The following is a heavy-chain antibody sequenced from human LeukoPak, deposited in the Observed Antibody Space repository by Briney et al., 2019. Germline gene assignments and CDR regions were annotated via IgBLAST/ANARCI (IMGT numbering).Heavy chain of an antibody. Sequence: PSETLSLTCAVSGYSISSGYYWGWIRQPPGKGLEWIGSIYHSGSTYYNPSLKSRVTISVDTSKNQFSLKLSSVTAADTAVYYCASDNEYFQHWGQGTLVTVSS. CDR1: GYSISSGYY. CDR3: ASDNEYFQH. V-gene: IGHV4-38-2*01. J-gene: IGHJ1*01. CDR2: IYHSGST.